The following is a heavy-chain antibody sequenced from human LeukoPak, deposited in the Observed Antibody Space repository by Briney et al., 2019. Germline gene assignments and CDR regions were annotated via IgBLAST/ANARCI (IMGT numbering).Heavy chain of an antibody. CDR3: AKRTSTWFDP. V-gene: IGHV3-30*18. Sequence: PGGSLRLSCAASEFTFSSYGMHWVRQAPGKGLEWVAVISYDGSNKYYADSVKGRFTISRDNSKNTLYLQMNSLRAEDTAVYYCAKRTSTWFDPWGQGTLSPSPQ. J-gene: IGHJ5*02. CDR1: EFTFSSYG. CDR2: ISYDGSNK.